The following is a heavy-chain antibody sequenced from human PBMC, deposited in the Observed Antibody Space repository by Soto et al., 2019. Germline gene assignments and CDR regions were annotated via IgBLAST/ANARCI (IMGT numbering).Heavy chain of an antibody. D-gene: IGHD5-18*01. Sequence: QAQLVQSGAEVKKPGASVKVSCKASGYTFYSHSISWVRQAPGQGLEWMGRISADNGNTNYAQKFRCRVTMTTDTSTSTVYMAVRNLRSADTAVYYCARCIQQDYYYGMDVWGQWTTVTVS. CDR3: ARCIQQDYYYGMDV. CDR2: ISADNGNT. CDR1: GYTFYSHS. V-gene: IGHV1-18*01. J-gene: IGHJ6*02.